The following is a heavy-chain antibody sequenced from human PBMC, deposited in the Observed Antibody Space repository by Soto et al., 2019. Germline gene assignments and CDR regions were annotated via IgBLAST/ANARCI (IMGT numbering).Heavy chain of an antibody. D-gene: IGHD2-21*02. CDR3: ARENCGGDCRTGDFDY. CDR1: GYTFTSYA. J-gene: IGHJ4*02. CDR2: INAGNGNP. Sequence: ASVKVSCKASGYTFTSYAMHWVRQAPGQRLEWMGWINAGNGNPKYSQKFQGRVTITRDTSASTAYMELSSLRSEDTAVYYCARENCGGDCRTGDFDYWGQGTLVTVS. V-gene: IGHV1-3*01.